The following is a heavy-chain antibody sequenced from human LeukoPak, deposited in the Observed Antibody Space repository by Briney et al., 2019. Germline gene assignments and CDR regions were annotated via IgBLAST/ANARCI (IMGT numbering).Heavy chain of an antibody. CDR2: IKEDGSEK. CDR1: GFTFNTYW. D-gene: IGHD5-18*01. Sequence: GGSLRLSCAASGFTFNTYWMSWVRQAPGKGLNWVANIKEDGSEKDYADSVKGRFTISRDNAKDSVYLQMNSLRAEDTAVYYCARARVGYTRYDAFGIWGQGTMVTVSS. V-gene: IGHV3-7*04. CDR3: ARARVGYTRYDAFGI. J-gene: IGHJ3*02.